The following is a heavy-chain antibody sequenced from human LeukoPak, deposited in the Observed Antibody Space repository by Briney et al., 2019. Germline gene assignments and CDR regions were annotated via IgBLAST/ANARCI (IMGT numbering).Heavy chain of an antibody. D-gene: IGHD6-13*01. CDR2: MKPDSADT. V-gene: IGHV1-8*01. CDR3: ARGPPESSSSYY. Sequence: ASVTVSCKASGYTFTSYDINWVRQATGQGLEWMGWMKPDSADTGYAQKFQGRVTMTRNTSISTAYMELSSLRSEDTAVYYCARGPPESSSSYYWGQGALVTVSS. CDR1: GYTFTSYD. J-gene: IGHJ4*02.